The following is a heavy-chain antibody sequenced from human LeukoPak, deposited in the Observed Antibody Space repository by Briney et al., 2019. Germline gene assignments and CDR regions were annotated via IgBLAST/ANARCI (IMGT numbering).Heavy chain of an antibody. V-gene: IGHV4-59*08. J-gene: IGHJ4*02. CDR1: GGSIRSYY. CDR3: ATQADGYSSARFHY. Sequence: SETLSLTRTVSGGSIRSYYWNWIRQPLGKGLEWIGYSYYTGSTNYNPSLKSRVTISVDTSKNQFSLKVSSVTAADTAVYYCATQADGYSSARFHYWGQGTLVTVSS. CDR2: SYYTGST. D-gene: IGHD5-18*01.